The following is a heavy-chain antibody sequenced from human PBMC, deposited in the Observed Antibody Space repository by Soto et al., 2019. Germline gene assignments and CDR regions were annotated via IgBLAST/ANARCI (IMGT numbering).Heavy chain of an antibody. CDR3: ARDNLQVWLED. Sequence: QVQLVESGGGVVQPGRSLRLSCAASGFSFNNYGMHWVRQAPGKGLEWVAAISYDGKNKYYADSVRGRFTISRDNSKNTLYLQMNSLRAADTAVYFCARDNLQVWLEDWGQGSLVIVSS. J-gene: IGHJ4*02. D-gene: IGHD3-16*01. V-gene: IGHV3-30*03. CDR1: GFSFNNYG. CDR2: ISYDGKNK.